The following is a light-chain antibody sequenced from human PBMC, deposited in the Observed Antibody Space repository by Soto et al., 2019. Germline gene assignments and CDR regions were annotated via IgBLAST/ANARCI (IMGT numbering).Light chain of an antibody. Sequence: QSALTKPPSVSGAPGQRVTISCTGSNSNIGAGYDVHWYQQLPGTAPKLLIYNNINRPSGVPDRFSGSKSGTSASLAITGLQAEDEADYYCQSYDSSLSGLFGGGTQLTVL. J-gene: IGLJ3*02. CDR2: NNI. CDR1: NSNIGAGYD. CDR3: QSYDSSLSGL. V-gene: IGLV1-40*01.